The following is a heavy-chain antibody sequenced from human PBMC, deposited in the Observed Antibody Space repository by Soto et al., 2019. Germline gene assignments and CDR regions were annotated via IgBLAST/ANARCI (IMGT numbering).Heavy chain of an antibody. V-gene: IGHV4-61*01. J-gene: IGHJ4*02. CDR3: AKEGGTASLDY. CDR1: GGSISSDTYY. CDR2: IHYSGST. Sequence: SETLSLTCTVSGGSISSDTYYWGWIRQPPWKGLEWIGYIHYSGSTNYNPSLKSRVTISVDTSKNQFYLKLSSVTAADTAVYYCAKEGGTASLDYWGQGTLVTVSS. D-gene: IGHD3-16*01.